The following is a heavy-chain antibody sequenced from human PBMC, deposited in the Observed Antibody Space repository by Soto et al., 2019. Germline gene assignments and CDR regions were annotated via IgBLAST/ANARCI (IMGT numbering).Heavy chain of an antibody. J-gene: IGHJ3*02. Sequence: ASVKVSCKASGGTFSSYAISWVRQAPGQGLEWMGGIIPIFGTANYAQKFQGRVTITADESTSTAYMELSSLRSEDTAVYYCARGDPVHYYDSSGLRAFDIWGQGTMVTVSS. CDR3: ARGDPVHYYDSSGLRAFDI. V-gene: IGHV1-69*13. D-gene: IGHD3-22*01. CDR2: IIPIFGTA. CDR1: GGTFSSYA.